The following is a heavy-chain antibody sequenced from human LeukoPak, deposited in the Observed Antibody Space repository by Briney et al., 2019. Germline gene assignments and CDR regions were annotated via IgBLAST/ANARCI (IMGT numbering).Heavy chain of an antibody. D-gene: IGHD2-8*01. CDR1: GYTFTDYH. J-gene: IGHJ4*02. CDR2: INPNSGDT. Sequence: ASVKVPCKAFGYTFTDYHMHWVRQAPGQGLEWMGWINPNSGDTSYAQKFQGRVTMTRDTTISTAYMELSRLRSDDTAVFYCATLMAHLDYWGQGTLVTVSS. V-gene: IGHV1-2*02. CDR3: ATLMAHLDY.